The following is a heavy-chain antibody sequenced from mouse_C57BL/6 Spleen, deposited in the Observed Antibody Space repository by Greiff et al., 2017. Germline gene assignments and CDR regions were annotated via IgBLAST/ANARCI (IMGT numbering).Heavy chain of an antibody. J-gene: IGHJ3*01. V-gene: IGHV1-42*01. Sequence: VQLRQSGPELVKPGASVKISCKASGYSFTGYYMNWVKQSPEKSLEWIGEINPSTGGTTYNQKFKAKATLTVDKSSSTAYMQLKSLTSEDSAVYYCARWGDSFAYWGQETLVTVSA. CDR1: GYSFTGYY. CDR3: ARWGDSFAY. CDR2: INPSTGGT.